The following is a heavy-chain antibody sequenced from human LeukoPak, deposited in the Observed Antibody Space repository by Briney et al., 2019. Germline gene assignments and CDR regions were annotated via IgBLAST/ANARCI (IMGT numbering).Heavy chain of an antibody. D-gene: IGHD1-26*01. J-gene: IGHJ4*02. CDR3: AREVGATGRVDY. Sequence: ASVKVSCKASEYTFTEYYLHWVRQAPGQGLEWMGWINPNSGGTNYAQKFQGRVTMTRDTSISTAYMELSRLRSDDTAVYYCAREVGATGRVDYWGQGTLVTVSS. CDR2: INPNSGGT. V-gene: IGHV1-2*02. CDR1: EYTFTEYY.